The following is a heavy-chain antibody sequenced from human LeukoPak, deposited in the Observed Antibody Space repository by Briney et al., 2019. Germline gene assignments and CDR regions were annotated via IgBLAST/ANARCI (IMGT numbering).Heavy chain of an antibody. CDR2: ISGSGGST. Sequence: GGSLRLSCAASGFTFSSYAMSWVRQAPGKWLEWVSAISGSGGSTYYADSVKGRFTISRDNSKNTLYLQMNSLRAEDTAVYYCAKDPLLGTASYNWFDPWGQGTLVTVSS. CDR1: GFTFSSYA. D-gene: IGHD1-1*01. CDR3: AKDPLLGTASYNWFDP. V-gene: IGHV3-23*01. J-gene: IGHJ5*02.